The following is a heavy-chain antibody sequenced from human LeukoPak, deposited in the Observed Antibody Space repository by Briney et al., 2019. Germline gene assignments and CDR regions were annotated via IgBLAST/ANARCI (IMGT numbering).Heavy chain of an antibody. CDR1: GFTFSSYE. Sequence: GGSLRLSCAASGFTFSSYEMNWVRQAPGKGLEWVGRIKSKPDGGTTDYAAPVKGRFTISRDDSKNTLYLQMNSLKTEDTAVYYCASTWVVAVGVFWGQGTLVTVSS. D-gene: IGHD2-15*01. V-gene: IGHV3-15*01. CDR3: ASTWVVAVGVF. CDR2: IKSKPDGGTT. J-gene: IGHJ4*02.